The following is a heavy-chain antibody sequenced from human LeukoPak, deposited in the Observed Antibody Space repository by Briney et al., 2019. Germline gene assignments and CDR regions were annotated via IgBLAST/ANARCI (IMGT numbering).Heavy chain of an antibody. V-gene: IGHV6-1*01. J-gene: IGHJ5*02. CDR2: TYYRSTWYN. CDR1: GDSVSSSSVT. Sequence: SQTLSLTCAISGDSVSSSSVTWNWIRQSPSRGLEWLGRTYYRSTWYNDYAVSVRGRITVNPDTSKNQFSLHLNSVTPEDTAVYYCARRLTQYDCFDPWGQGILVTVSS. CDR3: ARRLTQYDCFDP. D-gene: IGHD2-2*01.